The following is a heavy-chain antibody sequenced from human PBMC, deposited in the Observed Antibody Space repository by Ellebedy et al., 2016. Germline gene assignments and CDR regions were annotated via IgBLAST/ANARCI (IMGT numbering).Heavy chain of an antibody. V-gene: IGHV3-7*03. CDR2: INQGGSET. Sequence: GESLKISCAASGFSFSDYWMSWVRQAPGKGLEWVANINQGGSETYYVESVKGRFTISRDNAKNSLFLQMNSLSAEDTAVYYCARADWGSADYWGQGTLVPVSS. D-gene: IGHD7-27*01. J-gene: IGHJ4*02. CDR1: GFSFSDYW. CDR3: ARADWGSADY.